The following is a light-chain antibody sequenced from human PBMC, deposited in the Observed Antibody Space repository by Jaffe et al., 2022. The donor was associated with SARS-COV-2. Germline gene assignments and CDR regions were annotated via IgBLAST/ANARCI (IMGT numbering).Light chain of an antibody. CDR2: AAS. J-gene: IGKJ2*01. CDR3: HQTYSTPPYT. V-gene: IGKV1-39*01. CDR1: QNIDNF. Sequence: DIQVTQSPSSLSASVGDRVTITCRTSQNIDNFLNWYQQRPGKAPNLLIYAASSLQSGVPSRFSGSGYGTHFTLTISSLQPEDFATYYCHQTYSTPPYTFGQGTQLDI.